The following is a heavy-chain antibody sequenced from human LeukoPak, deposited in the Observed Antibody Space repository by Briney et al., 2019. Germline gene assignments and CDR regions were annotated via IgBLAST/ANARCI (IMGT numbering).Heavy chain of an antibody. CDR2: INHSGST. Sequence: SETLSLTCTVSGGSISSSSYYWGWIRQPPGKGLEWIGEINHSGSTNYNPSLKSRVTISVDTSKNQFSLKLSSVTAADTAVYYCAVTRIAVDYWGQGTLVTVSS. V-gene: IGHV4-39*07. CDR3: AVTRIAVDY. CDR1: GGSISSSSYY. D-gene: IGHD6-19*01. J-gene: IGHJ4*02.